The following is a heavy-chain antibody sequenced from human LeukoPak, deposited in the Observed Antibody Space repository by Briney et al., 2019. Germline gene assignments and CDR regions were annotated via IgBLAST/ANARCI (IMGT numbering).Heavy chain of an antibody. Sequence: GVSVKVSCKASGGTFSSYAISWVRQAPGQGLEWMGGIIPIFGTANYAQKFQGRVTITADESTSTAYMELSSLRSEDTAVYYCARAGAASYGDYAFDYWGQGTLVTVSS. D-gene: IGHD4-17*01. CDR1: GGTFSSYA. J-gene: IGHJ4*02. CDR2: IIPIFGTA. CDR3: ARAGAASYGDYAFDY. V-gene: IGHV1-69*13.